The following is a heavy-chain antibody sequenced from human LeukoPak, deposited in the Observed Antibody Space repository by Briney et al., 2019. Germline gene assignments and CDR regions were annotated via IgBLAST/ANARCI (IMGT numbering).Heavy chain of an antibody. Sequence: SETLSLTCAVYGGSFSGYYWSWIRQPPGKGLEWIGEINHSRSTNYNPSLKSRVTISVDTSKNQFSLKLSSVTAADTAVYYCAREGYYDSSGYYYKYYFDYWGQGTLVTVSS. CDR2: INHSRST. V-gene: IGHV4-34*01. J-gene: IGHJ4*02. CDR1: GGSFSGYY. D-gene: IGHD3-22*01. CDR3: AREGYYDSSGYYYKYYFDY.